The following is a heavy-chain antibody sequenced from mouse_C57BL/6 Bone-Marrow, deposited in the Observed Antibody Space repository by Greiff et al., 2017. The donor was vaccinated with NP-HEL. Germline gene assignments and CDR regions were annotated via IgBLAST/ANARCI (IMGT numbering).Heavy chain of an antibody. V-gene: IGHV1-81*01. Sequence: QVQLKESGAELVRPGASVKLSCKASGYTFTSYGISWVKQRPGQGLEWIGEIYPSSGSTYYNEKFKGKATLTADKSSSTAYMELSSLTSEDAAVYFCATPCYYVMFAYWGQGTLVTVSA. CDR2: IYPSSGST. J-gene: IGHJ3*01. CDR1: GYTFTSYG. D-gene: IGHD2-1*01. CDR3: ATPCYYVMFAY.